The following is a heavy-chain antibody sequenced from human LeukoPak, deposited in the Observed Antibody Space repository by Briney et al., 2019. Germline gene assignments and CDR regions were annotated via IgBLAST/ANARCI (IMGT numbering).Heavy chain of an antibody. Sequence: GGSLRLSCAASGFTFSSYSMNWVRQAPGKGLEWVSSISSSSSYIYYADSVKGRFTISGDNAKNSLYLQMNSLRAEDTAVYYCARDRFYDSSGYYLYNWFDPWGQGTLVAVSS. D-gene: IGHD3-22*01. J-gene: IGHJ5*02. CDR1: GFTFSSYS. CDR3: ARDRFYDSSGYYLYNWFDP. CDR2: ISSSSSYI. V-gene: IGHV3-21*01.